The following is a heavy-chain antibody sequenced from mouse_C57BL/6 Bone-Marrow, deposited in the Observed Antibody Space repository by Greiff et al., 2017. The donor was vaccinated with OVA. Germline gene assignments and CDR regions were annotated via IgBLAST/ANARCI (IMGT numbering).Heavy chain of an antibody. CDR1: GFTFSSYA. V-gene: IGHV5-4*01. Sequence: EVHLVESGGGLVKPGGSLKLSCAASGFTFSSYAMSWVRQTPEKRLEWVATISDGGSYTYYPDNVKGRFTISRDNAKNNLYLQMSHLKSEDTAMYYCAREGPTVKMDYWSRNLSHRLL. CDR2: ISDGGSYT. D-gene: IGHD2-10*01. J-gene: IGHJ4*01. CDR3: AREGPTVKMDY.